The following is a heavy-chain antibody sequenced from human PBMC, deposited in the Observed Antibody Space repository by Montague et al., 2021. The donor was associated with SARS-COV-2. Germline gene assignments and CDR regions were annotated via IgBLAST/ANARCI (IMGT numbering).Heavy chain of an antibody. Sequence: SETLSLTCTVSGGSISDSNFHWGWIRRPPGKGLEWIGTLYYSGATYYNLSLKSRVTTSMDTSKNQFSPKLTSAIAADTAVYYCARLRGGTPGEHWGQGALVTVSS. J-gene: IGHJ4*02. V-gene: IGHV4-39*07. D-gene: IGHD2-21*01. CDR3: ARLRGGTPGEH. CDR1: GGSISDSNFH. CDR2: LYYSGAT.